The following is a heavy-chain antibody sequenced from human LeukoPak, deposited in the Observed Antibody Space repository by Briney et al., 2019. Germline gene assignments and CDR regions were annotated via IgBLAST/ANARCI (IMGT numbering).Heavy chain of an antibody. CDR2: INTNTGNP. V-gene: IGHV7-4-1*02. Sequence: ASVKVSCKASGYTFTSYAMNWVRQAPGQGLEWMGWINTNTGNPTYAQGFTGRFVFSLDTSVSTAYLQISSLEAEDTAVYYCARDGTNWGSNVIQEYWGQGTLVTVSS. CDR1: GYTFTSYA. J-gene: IGHJ4*02. D-gene: IGHD7-27*01. CDR3: ARDGTNWGSNVIQEY.